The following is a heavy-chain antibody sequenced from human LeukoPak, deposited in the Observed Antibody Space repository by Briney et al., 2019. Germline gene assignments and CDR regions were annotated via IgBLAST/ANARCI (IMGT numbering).Heavy chain of an antibody. CDR2: ISSSSSSI. J-gene: IGHJ3*02. D-gene: IGHD2-15*01. Sequence: PGGSLRLSCVDSGFSFSNYNMNWVRQAPGKGLEWVSYISSSSSSIYSADSVKGRFTISRDNAKNSLYLQMNSLRAEDTAVYYCAREGVVVAAATSNAFDIWGQGTMVTVSS. V-gene: IGHV3-48*01. CDR1: GFSFSNYN. CDR3: AREGVVVAAATSNAFDI.